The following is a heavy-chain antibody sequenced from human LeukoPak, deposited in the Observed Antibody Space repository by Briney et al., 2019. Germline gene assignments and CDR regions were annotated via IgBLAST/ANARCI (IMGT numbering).Heavy chain of an antibody. CDR2: INPNSGGT. V-gene: IGHV1-2*06. CDR3: ARESYGLSLNY. CDR1: GYTFTGYY. Sequence: ASVKVSCKASGYTFTGYYMHWVRQAPGQGLEWMGRINPNSGGTNYAQKFQGRVTMTRDTSISTAYMELSRLRSDGTAAYYCARESYGLSLNYWGQGTLVTVSS. D-gene: IGHD5-18*01. J-gene: IGHJ4*02.